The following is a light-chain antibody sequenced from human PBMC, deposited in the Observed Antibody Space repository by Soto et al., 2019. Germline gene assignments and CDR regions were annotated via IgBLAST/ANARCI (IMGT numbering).Light chain of an antibody. CDR1: SNIGAHYN. J-gene: IGLJ2*01. CDR2: ANN. V-gene: IGLV1-40*01. Sequence: QPVLTQPPSVSGAPGQTVTISCSNIGAHYNVHWYQQLPGTAPRLLIYANNNRPSGVPDRFSGSKSGTSASLAITGLQAEDEAEYYCQSYDSSLSDYVIFGGGTKVTVL. CDR3: QSYDSSLSDYVI.